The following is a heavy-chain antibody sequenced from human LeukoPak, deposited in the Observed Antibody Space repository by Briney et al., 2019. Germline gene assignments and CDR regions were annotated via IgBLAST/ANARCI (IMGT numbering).Heavy chain of an antibody. CDR3: AHRQSGAFDI. CDR2: IYWNDDK. V-gene: IGHV2-5*01. Sequence: SGPTLVKPTQTLTLTCTFSGLSLSTSAVGVGWIRQPPGKALECLALIYWNDDKRYSPSLKSRLTITKDTSKNQVVLTMTNMDPVDTATHYCAHRQSGAFDIWGQGTMVTVSS. J-gene: IGHJ3*02. CDR1: GLSLSTSAVG.